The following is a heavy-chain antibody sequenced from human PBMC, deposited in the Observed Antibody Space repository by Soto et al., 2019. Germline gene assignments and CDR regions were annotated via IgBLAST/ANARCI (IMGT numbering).Heavy chain of an antibody. CDR3: ASSVRGPGCEPSFADY. J-gene: IGHJ4*02. V-gene: IGHV4-31*03. CDR1: GGSISSGGYY. D-gene: IGHD2-15*01. Sequence: QVQLQESGPGLVKPSQTLSLTCTVSGGSISSGGYYWSWIRQHPGKGLEWIGYIYYSGSTYYNPSLKFRLTIAVDTSKNQFSLKLSSVTAADTAVYYCASSVRGPGCEPSFADYWGQGTLVTVSS. CDR2: IYYSGST.